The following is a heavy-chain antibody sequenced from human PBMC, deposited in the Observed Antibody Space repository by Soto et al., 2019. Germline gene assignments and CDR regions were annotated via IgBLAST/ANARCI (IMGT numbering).Heavy chain of an antibody. CDR1: GGSISSYY. D-gene: IGHD2-2*01. J-gene: IGHJ6*03. CDR2: IYYSGST. V-gene: IGHV4-59*01. Sequence: SETLSLTCTVSGGSISSYYWSWIRQPPGKGLEWIGYIYYSGSTNYNPSLKSRVTISVDTSKNQFFLKLSSVTAADTAVYYCARDYCSSTSCSFGDYMDVWGKGTTVTVSS. CDR3: ARDYCSSTSCSFGDYMDV.